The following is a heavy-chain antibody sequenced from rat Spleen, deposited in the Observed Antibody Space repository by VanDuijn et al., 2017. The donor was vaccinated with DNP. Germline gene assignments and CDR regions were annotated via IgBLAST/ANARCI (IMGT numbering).Heavy chain of an antibody. Sequence: EVQLVESGGGLVQPGRSLKLSCAASGFTFSDYNMAWVRQAPKKGLEWVASIIYDGSRTYYRDSVKGRFTISRDNAKSTLYLQMDSLRSEDTATYYCATPVYGGDYFDYWGQGVMVTVSS. V-gene: IGHV5S10*01. CDR3: ATPVYGGDYFDY. J-gene: IGHJ2*01. D-gene: IGHD1-11*01. CDR1: GFTFSDYN. CDR2: IIYDGSRT.